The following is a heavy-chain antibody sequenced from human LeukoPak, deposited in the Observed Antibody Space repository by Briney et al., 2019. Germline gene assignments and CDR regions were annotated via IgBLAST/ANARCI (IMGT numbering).Heavy chain of an antibody. CDR1: GFTFSSYA. CDR2: IWYDGSNK. V-gene: IGHV3-33*08. J-gene: IGHJ4*02. CDR3: ARESAAGSAFDY. D-gene: IGHD6-13*01. Sequence: GGSLRLSCAASGFTFSSYAMHWVRQAPGKGLEWVAVIWYDGSNKYYADSVKGRFTISRDNSKNTLYLQMNSLRAEDTAVYYCARESAAGSAFDYWGQGTLVTVSS.